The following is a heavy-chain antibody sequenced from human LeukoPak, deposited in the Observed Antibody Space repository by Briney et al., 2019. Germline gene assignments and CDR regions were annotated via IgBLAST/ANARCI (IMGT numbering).Heavy chain of an antibody. V-gene: IGHV1-69*04. CDR1: GGTFSSYA. Sequence: GASVKVSCKASGGTFSSYAISWVRQAPGQGLEWMGRIIPILGIANYAQKFQGRVTITADKSTSTAYMELSSLRSEDTAVYYCATPGGHCSGGSCHYYFDYWGQGTLVTVSS. J-gene: IGHJ4*02. CDR2: IIPILGIA. D-gene: IGHD2-15*01. CDR3: ATPGGHCSGGSCHYYFDY.